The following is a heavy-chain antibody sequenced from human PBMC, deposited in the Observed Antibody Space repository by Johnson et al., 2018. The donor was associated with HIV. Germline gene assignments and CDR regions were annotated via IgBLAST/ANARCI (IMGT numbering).Heavy chain of an antibody. D-gene: IGHD1-26*01. CDR3: AREGWALI. CDR1: GFTFSSYA. V-gene: IGHV3-30-3*01. J-gene: IGHJ3*02. CDR2: ISYDGSNK. Sequence: QVQLVESGGGVVQPGRSLRLSCAASGFTFSSYAMRWVRQAPGKGLEWVAVISYDGSNKYYADSVKGRFTISRDNSKNTLYLQMNSLRAEDTAVYYCAREGWALIWGQGTMVTVSS.